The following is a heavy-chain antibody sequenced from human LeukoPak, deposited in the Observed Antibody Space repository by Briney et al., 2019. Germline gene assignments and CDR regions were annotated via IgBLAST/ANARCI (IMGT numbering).Heavy chain of an antibody. Sequence: ASVKVSCKASGYTFTTYHINWVRQAPGQGLEWMGRINAYNGNTNYEQKLQGRVIMTTDTSTSTVYMELRSLRSDDTAVYYCAGGGRGNFDYWGQGTLVTVSS. D-gene: IGHD3-10*01. J-gene: IGHJ4*02. CDR2: INAYNGNT. CDR1: GYTFTTYH. V-gene: IGHV1-18*01. CDR3: AGGGRGNFDY.